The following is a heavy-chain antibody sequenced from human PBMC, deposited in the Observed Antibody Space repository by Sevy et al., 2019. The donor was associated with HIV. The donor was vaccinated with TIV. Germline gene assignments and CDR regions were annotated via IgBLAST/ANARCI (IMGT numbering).Heavy chain of an antibody. CDR2: IYDVGST. V-gene: IGHV3-53*01. D-gene: IGHD7-27*01. CDR1: GFTVSGKW. Sequence: GGSLRLSCAASGFTVSGKWMSWVRQAPGKGLDWVSVIYDVGSTDYADSVKGRFTISRDVSKSTLHLQMNSLRAEDTAVYYCARQKLSGARAWAFDLWGQGTMVTVSS. J-gene: IGHJ3*01. CDR3: ARQKLSGARAWAFDL.